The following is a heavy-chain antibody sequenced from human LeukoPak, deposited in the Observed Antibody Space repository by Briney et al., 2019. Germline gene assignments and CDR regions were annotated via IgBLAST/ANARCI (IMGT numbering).Heavy chain of an antibody. V-gene: IGHV3-9*01. D-gene: IGHD3-10*01. Sequence: PGGSLRLSCAASGFTFNDYAMHWVRQAPGKGLEWVSGISWNSGNIGYVDSVKGRFTISRDNAKNSLYLQMNSLRAEDTALYYCAKDSNDYYGSGHMDVWGKGTTVTIS. J-gene: IGHJ6*03. CDR3: AKDSNDYYGSGHMDV. CDR1: GFTFNDYA. CDR2: ISWNSGNI.